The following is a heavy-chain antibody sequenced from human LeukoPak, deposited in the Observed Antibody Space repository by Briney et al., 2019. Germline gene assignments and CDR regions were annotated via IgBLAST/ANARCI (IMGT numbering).Heavy chain of an antibody. CDR1: GGTFSSYA. CDR3: ARDLRAPFDY. Sequence: ASVKVSCKASGGTFSSYAISWVRQAPGQGLEWMGGIIPIFGTANYAQRFQGRVTITADESTSTAYMELSSLRSEDTAVYYCARDLRAPFDYWGQGTLVTVSS. J-gene: IGHJ4*02. CDR2: IIPIFGTA. V-gene: IGHV1-69*13.